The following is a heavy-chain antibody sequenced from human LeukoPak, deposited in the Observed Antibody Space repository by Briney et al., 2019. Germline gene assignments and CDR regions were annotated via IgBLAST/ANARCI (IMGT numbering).Heavy chain of an antibody. CDR2: IYYSGST. V-gene: IGHV4-31*03. Sequence: PAETLSLTCTVSGGSISSSTYYWAWIRQHPGKGLEWIGYIYYSGSTYYNPSLKSRLSISVDTSKNQFSLRLSSVTAADTAVYFCAKAEWDLLGYYHGMDVWGQGTTVTVSS. CDR3: AKAEWDLLGYYHGMDV. J-gene: IGHJ6*02. CDR1: GGSISSSTYY. D-gene: IGHD1-26*01.